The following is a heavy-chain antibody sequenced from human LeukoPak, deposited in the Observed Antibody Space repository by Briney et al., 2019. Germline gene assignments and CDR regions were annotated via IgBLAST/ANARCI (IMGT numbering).Heavy chain of an antibody. J-gene: IGHJ5*02. D-gene: IGHD3-3*01. Sequence: ASVTVSCKASGYSFTGYYMHWVRQAPGQGLEWMGWINPNSGGTNYAQKFQGRVTMTRDTSISTAYMELSRLRSDDTAVYYCARGRFFEWLLGNWFDPWGQGTLVTVSS. CDR2: INPNSGGT. V-gene: IGHV1-2*02. CDR1: GYSFTGYY. CDR3: ARGRFFEWLLGNWFDP.